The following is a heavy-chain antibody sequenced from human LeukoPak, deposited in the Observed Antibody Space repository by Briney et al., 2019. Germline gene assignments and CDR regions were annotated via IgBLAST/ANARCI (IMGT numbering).Heavy chain of an antibody. CDR1: GGSVTTSY. CDR2: IYTSGST. D-gene: IGHD4-17*01. V-gene: IGHV4-4*07. CDR3: ARVQLTTVTGYFDY. J-gene: IGHJ4*02. Sequence: SETLSLTCTVSGGSVTTSYWSWIRQPAGKGLEWIGRIYTSGSTNYNPSLKSRVTMSVDASKNQFSLKLSSVTAADTAVYYCARVQLTTVTGYFDYWGQGTLVTVSS.